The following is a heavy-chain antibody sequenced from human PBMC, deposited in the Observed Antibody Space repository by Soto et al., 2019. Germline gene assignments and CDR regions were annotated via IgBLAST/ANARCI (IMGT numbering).Heavy chain of an antibody. CDR1: GFTFSSYG. V-gene: IGHV3-30*03. CDR2: ISYDGSNK. D-gene: IGHD6-13*01. CDR3: AIGGSSWYGRSWFDP. J-gene: IGHJ5*02. Sequence: GGSLRLSCAASGFTFSSYGMHCVRQAPGKGLEWVAVISYDGSNKYYADSVKGRFTISRDNSKNTLYLQMNSLRAEDTAVYYCAIGGSSWYGRSWFDPWGQGTLVTVSS.